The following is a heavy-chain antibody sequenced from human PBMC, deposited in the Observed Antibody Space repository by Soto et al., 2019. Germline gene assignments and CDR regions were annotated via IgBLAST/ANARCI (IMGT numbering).Heavy chain of an antibody. CDR1: GFSLSTSGVG. V-gene: IGHV2-5*02. J-gene: IGHJ3*02. D-gene: IGHD4-17*01. CDR3: AHRPGYGDDDAFDI. Sequence: SGPTLVNPTQTLTLTCTFSGFSLSTSGVGVGWIRQPPGKALEWLALIYWGDDKRHSPSLKSRLTITKDASKNQVVLTMTNMDPVDTATYYCAHRPGYGDDDAFDIWGQGTMVTVSS. CDR2: IYWGDDK.